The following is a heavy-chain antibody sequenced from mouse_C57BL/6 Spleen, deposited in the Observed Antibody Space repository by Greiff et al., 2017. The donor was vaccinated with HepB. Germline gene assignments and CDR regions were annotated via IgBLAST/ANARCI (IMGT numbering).Heavy chain of an antibody. J-gene: IGHJ4*01. V-gene: IGHV7-3*01. D-gene: IGHD1-1*01. CDR1: GFTFTDYY. CDR2: IRNKANGYTT. CDR3: ARYEDYYGSPYYYAMDY. Sequence: EVKLVESGGGLVQPGGSLSLSCAASGFTFTDYYMSWVRQPPGKALEWLGFIRNKANGYTTEYSASVKGRFTISRDNSQSILYLQMNALRAEDSATYYCARYEDYYGSPYYYAMDYWGQGTSVTVSS.